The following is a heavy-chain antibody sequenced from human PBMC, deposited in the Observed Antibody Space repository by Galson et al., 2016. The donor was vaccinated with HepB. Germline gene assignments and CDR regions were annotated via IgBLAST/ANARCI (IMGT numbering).Heavy chain of an antibody. CDR1: GYSFTGYY. CDR2: INPSGGST. Sequence: SVKVSCKASGYSFTGYYMHWVRQAPGQGLEWMGMINPSGGSTTYTQKFLGRVTMTRDMSTSTVYMELRSLRSEDTAGYYCARVKWLRSPFDMWGQGTMVTVS. V-gene: IGHV1-46*03. D-gene: IGHD5-12*01. CDR3: ARVKWLRSPFDM. J-gene: IGHJ3*02.